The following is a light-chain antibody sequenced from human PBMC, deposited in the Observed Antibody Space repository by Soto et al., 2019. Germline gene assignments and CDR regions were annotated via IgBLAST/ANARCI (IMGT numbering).Light chain of an antibody. Sequence: LTQPASVSGSPGQSITISCVGTSSDIGDYNYVSWYQQHPGKVPKVIIYDVSNRPSGVSYRFSATKSGNTASLTISGLQAEDEADYYCCSYTRSGTLIFGTGTKVTVL. CDR3: CSYTRSGTLI. V-gene: IGLV2-14*01. CDR1: SSDIGDYNY. J-gene: IGLJ1*01. CDR2: DVS.